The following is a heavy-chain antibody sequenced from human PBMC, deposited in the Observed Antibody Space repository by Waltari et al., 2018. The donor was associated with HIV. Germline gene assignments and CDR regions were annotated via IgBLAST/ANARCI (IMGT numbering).Heavy chain of an antibody. V-gene: IGHV3-73*02. D-gene: IGHD3-10*01. CDR3: SFGSPDYWYFDL. J-gene: IGHJ2*01. CDR1: GCGFSDTG. CDR2: SATRRHHLAR. Sequence: VQLMESGGGLVPPEGSLTIACTASGCGFSDTGIHCVRQAPGNPPEWVGRSATRRHHLARIYSWSVAGTFNISRHDSDNTTFLHLNNLRVEDTAIYDCSFGSPDYWYFDLWGRGTLVTVSS.